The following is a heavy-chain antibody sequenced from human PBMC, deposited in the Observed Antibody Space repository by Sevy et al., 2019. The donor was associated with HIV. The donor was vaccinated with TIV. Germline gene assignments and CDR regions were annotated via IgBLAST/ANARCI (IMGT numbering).Heavy chain of an antibody. CDR1: GFTFSSYA. D-gene: IGHD5-12*01. V-gene: IGHV3-30-3*01. Sequence: GGSLRLSCAASGFTFSSYAMHWVRQAPGKGLEWVVVISYDGSNKYYADSVKGRFTISRDNSKNTLYLQMNSLRAEDTAVYYCAREGGWLQYYYYMDVWGKGTTVTVSS. CDR2: ISYDGSNK. CDR3: AREGGWLQYYYYMDV. J-gene: IGHJ6*03.